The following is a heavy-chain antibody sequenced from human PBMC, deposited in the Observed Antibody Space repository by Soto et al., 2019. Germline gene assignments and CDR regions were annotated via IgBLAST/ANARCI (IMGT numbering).Heavy chain of an antibody. D-gene: IGHD1-1*01. V-gene: IGHV4-31*03. J-gene: IGHJ4*02. CDR1: GGSVSSGGYY. CDR2: IYYSGST. CDR3: AREVPTPCYFDY. Sequence: PSATLSLTCTVSGGSVSSGGYYWSWIRQHPGRGLEWIGYIYYSGSTYYNPSLKSRVTISVDPSKNQFSLELSAVTAADTAVYYCAREVPTPCYFDYWGRGTLVTVSS.